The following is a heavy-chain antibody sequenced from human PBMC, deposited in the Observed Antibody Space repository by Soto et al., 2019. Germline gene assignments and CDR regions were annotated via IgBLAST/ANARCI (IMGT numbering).Heavy chain of an antibody. V-gene: IGHV1-69*13. CDR3: ARETTGYSSSWDDAFDI. Sequence: SVKVSCKAYVGPFSSYAISGGGHSQRQLLEWMVGIIPIFGTANYAQKFQGRVTITADESTSTAYMELSSLRSEDTAVYYCARETTGYSSSWDDAFDIWGQGTMVTVSS. J-gene: IGHJ3*02. D-gene: IGHD6-13*01. CDR1: VGPFSSYA. CDR2: IIPIFGTA.